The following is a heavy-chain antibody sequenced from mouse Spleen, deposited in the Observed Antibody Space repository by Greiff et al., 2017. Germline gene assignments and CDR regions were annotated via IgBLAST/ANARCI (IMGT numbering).Heavy chain of an antibody. CDR3: ARPGVLSWFAY. Sequence: VKLMESGPGLVQPSQSLSITCTVSGFSLTSYGVHWVRQSPGKGLEWLGVIWSGGSTDYNAAFISRLSISKDNSKSQVFFKMNSLQADDTAIYYCARPGVLSWFAYWGQGTLVTVSA. CDR2: IWSGGST. J-gene: IGHJ3*01. CDR1: GFSLTSYG. V-gene: IGHV2-2*01. D-gene: IGHD2-14*01.